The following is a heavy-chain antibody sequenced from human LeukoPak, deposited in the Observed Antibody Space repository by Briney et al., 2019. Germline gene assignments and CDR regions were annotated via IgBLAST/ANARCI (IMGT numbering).Heavy chain of an antibody. CDR1: GYTFTSYG. V-gene: IGHV1-18*01. J-gene: IGHJ4*02. CDR2: ISAYSGNT. D-gene: IGHD3-22*01. CDR3: AREKRTYYYDSSGYFDY. Sequence: GASVKVSCKASGYTFTSYGISWVRQAPGQGLEWMGWISAYSGNTNYAQKLQGRVTMTTDTSTSTAYMELRSLRSDDTAVYYCAREKRTYYYDSSGYFDYWGQGTLVTVSS.